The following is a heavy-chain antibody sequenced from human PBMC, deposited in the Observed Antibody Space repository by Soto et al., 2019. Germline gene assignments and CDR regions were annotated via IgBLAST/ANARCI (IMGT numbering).Heavy chain of an antibody. CDR3: ARAHIAAAGDAFDI. CDR2: IYYSGST. V-gene: IGHV4-59*01. CDR1: GGSISSYY. D-gene: IGHD6-13*01. J-gene: IGHJ3*02. Sequence: QVQLQESGPGLVKPSETLSLTCTVSGGSISSYYWSWIRQPPGKGLEWIGYIYYSGSTNYNPSLKSRVTISVDTSKNQLSLKLSSVTAADTAVYYCARAHIAAAGDAFDIWGQGTMVTVSS.